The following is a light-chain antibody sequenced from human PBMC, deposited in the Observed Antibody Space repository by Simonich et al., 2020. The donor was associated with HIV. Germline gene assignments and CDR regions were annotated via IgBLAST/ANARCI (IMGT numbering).Light chain of an antibody. CDR2: LAS. Sequence: DIVMTQSPDSLAVSLSERATITYKSSQIVLYSSNNKNYLAWYQQQTGQPPKLLIYLASTRESGVPDRFSGSGSGTEFTLTISSLQAEDVAVYYCQQYYSTPDTFGQGTKLEIK. J-gene: IGKJ2*01. CDR3: QQYYSTPDT. CDR1: QIVLYSSNNKNY. V-gene: IGKV4-1*01.